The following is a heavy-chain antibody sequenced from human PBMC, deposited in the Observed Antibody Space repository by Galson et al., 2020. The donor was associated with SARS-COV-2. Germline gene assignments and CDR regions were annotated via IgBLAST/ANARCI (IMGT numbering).Heavy chain of an antibody. CDR2: ISDAGKNK. V-gene: IGHV3-30*04. CDR1: GFTLNSYA. CDR3: ARDFWTGYHTGTAAY. D-gene: IGHD3-3*01. J-gene: IGHJ4*02. Sequence: TGGSLRLSCSGSGFTLNSYAMHWVRQAPGKGLEWVAVISDAGKNKYYADSVRGRFTLSRDNSKNTLSLQMDSLRAEDTAVYYCARDFWTGYHTGTAAYWGQGTLVTVSS.